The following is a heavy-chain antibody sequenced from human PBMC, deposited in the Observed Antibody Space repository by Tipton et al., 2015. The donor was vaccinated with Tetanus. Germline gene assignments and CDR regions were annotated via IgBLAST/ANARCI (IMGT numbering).Heavy chain of an antibody. J-gene: IGHJ6*04. CDR3: AKEALGVLNL. V-gene: IGHV3-23*01. Sequence: SLRLSCAASGFTFKSYTMNWVRQAPGNGLEWVAAISGSRLTPYYADSVKGRFTISRDNSKNTLSLQLNSLRADDTAIYYCAKEALGVLNLWGKGTTVTVSS. CDR1: GFTFKSYT. D-gene: IGHD1-14*01. CDR2: ISGSRLTP.